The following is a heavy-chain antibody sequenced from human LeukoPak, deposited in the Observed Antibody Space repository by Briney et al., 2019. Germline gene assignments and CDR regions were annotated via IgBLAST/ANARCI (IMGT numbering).Heavy chain of an antibody. V-gene: IGHV1-69*13. CDR2: ITPIFGTA. CDR3: ARAPLRYCSGGSCYPGFDY. Sequence: SVKVSCKASGGTFSSYAISWVRQAPGQGLEWMGGITPIFGTANYAQKFQGRVTITADESTSTAYMELSSLRSEDTAVYYCARAPLRYCSGGSCYPGFDYWGQGTLVTVSS. J-gene: IGHJ4*02. CDR1: GGTFSSYA. D-gene: IGHD2-15*01.